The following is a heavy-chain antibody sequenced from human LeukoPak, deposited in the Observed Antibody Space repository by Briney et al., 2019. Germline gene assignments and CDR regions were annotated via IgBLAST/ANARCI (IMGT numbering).Heavy chain of an antibody. V-gene: IGHV4-34*01. Sequence: SETLSLTCAVYGGSFSDYFWSWIRQPPGKGLEWIGEISHSGSTTYNPSLRSRVTISGDTSKKQFSLKLSSATAADTAVYYCVTYYYGSSAPKRNYWGQGILVAVSS. CDR1: GGSFSDYF. D-gene: IGHD3-22*01. CDR2: ISHSGST. CDR3: VTYYYGSSAPKRNY. J-gene: IGHJ4*02.